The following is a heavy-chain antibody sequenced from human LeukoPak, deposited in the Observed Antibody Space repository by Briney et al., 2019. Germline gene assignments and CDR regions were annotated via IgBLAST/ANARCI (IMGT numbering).Heavy chain of an antibody. D-gene: IGHD1-26*01. Sequence: SETLSLTCTVSGGSLISYYWSWIRQPPGKGMEWIGYIYYSGSTNYNPSLKSRVTISVDTSKNQLSLKLRSVTAADTAVYYCARDSGSYPYNWFDPWGQGTPVTVSS. CDR1: GGSLISYY. J-gene: IGHJ5*02. CDR2: IYYSGST. V-gene: IGHV4-59*01. CDR3: ARDSGSYPYNWFDP.